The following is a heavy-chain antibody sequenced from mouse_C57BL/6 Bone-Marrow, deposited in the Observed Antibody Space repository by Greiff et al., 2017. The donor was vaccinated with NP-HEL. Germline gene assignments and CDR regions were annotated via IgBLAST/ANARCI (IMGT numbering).Heavy chain of an antibody. CDR2: IYPRSGNT. CDR3: ARRYYGLDY. V-gene: IGHV1-81*01. J-gene: IGHJ2*01. CDR1: GYTFTSYG. Sequence: VQLQQSGAELARPGASVKLSCKASGYTFTSYGISWVKQRTGQGLEWIGEIYPRSGNTYYNEKFKGKATLTADKSSSTAYMELRSLTSEDSAVYFCARRYYGLDYWGQGTTLTVSS. D-gene: IGHD1-1*01.